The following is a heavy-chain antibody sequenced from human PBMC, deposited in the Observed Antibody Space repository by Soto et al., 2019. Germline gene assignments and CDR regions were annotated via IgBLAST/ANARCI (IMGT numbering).Heavy chain of an antibody. CDR1: GGSISSSSYY. V-gene: IGHV4-39*01. CDR2: IYYSGST. CDR3: ERDGYYYGMDV. Sequence: SETLSLTCTVSGGSISSSSYYWGWIRQPPGKGLEWIGSIYYSGSTYYNPSLKSRVTISVDTSKNQFSLKLSSVTAADTAVYYCERDGYYYGMDVWDQGTTVTVSS. J-gene: IGHJ6*02.